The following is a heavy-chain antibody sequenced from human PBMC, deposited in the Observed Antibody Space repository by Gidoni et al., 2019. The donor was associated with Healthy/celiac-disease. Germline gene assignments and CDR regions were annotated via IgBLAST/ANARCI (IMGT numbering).Heavy chain of an antibody. CDR1: GFTFDAYA. CDR3: AKAYYDMLTGYSTFDY. V-gene: IGHV3-9*01. D-gene: IGHD3-9*01. Sequence: EVQLVESEGGLVQPGRSLGRSCAASGFTFDAYAMHWFRQAQGKGLEWVSGIDLNSGSIGYADSVKGRFHISRDNAKNSLYLQMNSLRAEDTALYFWAKAYYDMLTGYSTFDYWGQGTLVTVSS. J-gene: IGHJ4*02. CDR2: IDLNSGSI.